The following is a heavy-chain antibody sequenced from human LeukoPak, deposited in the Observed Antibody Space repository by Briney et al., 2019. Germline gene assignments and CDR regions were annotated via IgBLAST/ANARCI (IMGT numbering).Heavy chain of an antibody. J-gene: IGHJ4*02. CDR1: GFTFSNYV. D-gene: IGHD3-22*01. CDR2: ISYDGNNK. CDR3: ARDQRGRTGSIMMAVLITGFDY. Sequence: GGSLRLSCAASGFTFSNYVMHWVRQAPGKGLEWVALISYDGNNKDYADSVKGRFTISRDNSKNTLYLQMNSLRAEDTAVYYCARDQRGRTGSIMMAVLITGFDYWGQGTLVTVSS. V-gene: IGHV3-30*14.